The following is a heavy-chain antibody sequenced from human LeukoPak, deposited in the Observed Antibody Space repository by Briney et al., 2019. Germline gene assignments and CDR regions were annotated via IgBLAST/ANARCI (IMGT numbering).Heavy chain of an antibody. CDR2: ISTYNDDT. D-gene: IGHD2-2*01. CDR3: ARALVVVPAAMDY. J-gene: IGHJ4*02. CDR1: GYTLTELS. V-gene: IGHV1-18*01. Sequence: ASVKVSCKVSGYTLTELSMHWVRQAPGQGLEWMGWISTYNDDTNYAQKLQGRVTMTTDTSTNTAYMELRGLRSDDTAVYYCARALVVVPAAMDYWGQGTLVTVSS.